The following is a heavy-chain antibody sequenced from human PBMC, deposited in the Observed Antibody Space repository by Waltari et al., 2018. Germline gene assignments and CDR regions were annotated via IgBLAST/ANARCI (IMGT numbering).Heavy chain of an antibody. J-gene: IGHJ4*02. Sequence: QVQLVQSGAEVKKPGSSVKVSCKASGGTFSSYTLSWVRQAPGQGLEWMGRIIPILGIANYAQKFQGRVTITADKSTSTAYMELSSLRSEDTAVYYCARAAYDFWSGYYGSFFDYWGQGTLVTVSS. CDR1: GGTFSSYT. CDR2: IIPILGIA. CDR3: ARAAYDFWSGYYGSFFDY. D-gene: IGHD3-3*01. V-gene: IGHV1-69*02.